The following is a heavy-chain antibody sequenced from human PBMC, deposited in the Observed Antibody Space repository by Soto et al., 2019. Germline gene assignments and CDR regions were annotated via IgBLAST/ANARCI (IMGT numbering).Heavy chain of an antibody. V-gene: IGHV5-51*01. CDR3: ARGIVVVNVTNAFDI. CDR1: GYSFTNHW. D-gene: IGHD2-21*01. Sequence: PGESLQISCKGFGYSFTNHWIGWVRQMPGKGLEWMGIIYPDDSDTRYSPSFQGQVTISVDKSITTAYLQWSSLEASDTAMYYCARGIVVVNVTNAFDIWGQGTVVTVS. J-gene: IGHJ3*02. CDR2: IYPDDSDT.